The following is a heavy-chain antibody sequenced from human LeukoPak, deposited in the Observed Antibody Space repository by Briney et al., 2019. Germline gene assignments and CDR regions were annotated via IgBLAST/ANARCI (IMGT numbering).Heavy chain of an antibody. CDR2: ISGDGVSP. CDR1: GFTFSSYA. CDR3: ARDPGALPYFFDS. J-gene: IGHJ4*02. V-gene: IGHV3-23*01. D-gene: IGHD4/OR15-4a*01. Sequence: PGGSLRLSCAASGFTFSSYALTWVRQTPGKGLECVSAISGDGVSPYYTDSVKGRFTISRDNSKNTLYLQMNGLRVEDTAVYYCARDPGALPYFFDSWGQGTLVTVSS.